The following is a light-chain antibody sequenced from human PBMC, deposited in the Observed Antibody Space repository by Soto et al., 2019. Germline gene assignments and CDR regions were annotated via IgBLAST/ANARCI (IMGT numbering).Light chain of an antibody. Sequence: DIQMTQSPSTVSASVGDRVTITCRASRSISSWLAWYQQKPGKAPNLLIYKASSLQRGVPSRFSGSGSGTEFTLTISSLQPDDFASYYCQQYNDYSVTLGGGTKVESK. CDR3: QQYNDYSVT. CDR1: RSISSW. V-gene: IGKV1-5*03. J-gene: IGKJ4*01. CDR2: KAS.